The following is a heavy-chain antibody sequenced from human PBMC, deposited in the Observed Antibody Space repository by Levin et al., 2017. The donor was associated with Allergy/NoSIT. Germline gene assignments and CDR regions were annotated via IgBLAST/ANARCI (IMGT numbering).Heavy chain of an antibody. Sequence: PSETLSLTCTVSGGSISSGDYYWSWIRQPPGKGLEWIGYIYYSGSTYYNPSLKSRVTISVDTSKNQFSLKLSSVTAADTAVYYCARGTGYSSSWYPRNFDYWGQGTLVTVSS. J-gene: IGHJ4*02. CDR3: ARGTGYSSSWYPRNFDY. CDR2: IYYSGST. V-gene: IGHV4-30-4*01. CDR1: GGSISSGDYY. D-gene: IGHD6-13*01.